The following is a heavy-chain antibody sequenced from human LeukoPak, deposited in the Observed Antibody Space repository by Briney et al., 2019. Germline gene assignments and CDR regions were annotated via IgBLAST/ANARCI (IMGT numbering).Heavy chain of an antibody. Sequence: PSETLSLTCAVYGGSFSPYYWSWIRQPPGKGLEWIGEINHSGSTNHNPSLKSRVTISVDTSKNQFSLKLSSVTAADTAVYYCARGLALEWLLYPALGDDYWGQGTLVTVSS. D-gene: IGHD3-3*01. CDR1: GGSFSPYY. J-gene: IGHJ4*02. CDR3: ARGLALEWLLYPALGDDY. CDR2: INHSGST. V-gene: IGHV4-34*01.